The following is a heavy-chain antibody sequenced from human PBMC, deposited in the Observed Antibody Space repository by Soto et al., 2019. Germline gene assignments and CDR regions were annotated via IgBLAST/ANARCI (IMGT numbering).Heavy chain of an antibody. V-gene: IGHV3-64D*06. CDR1: GFTFSSYA. D-gene: IGHD2-21*02. CDR2: ISSNGGST. Sequence: GGSLRLSCSASGFTFSSYAMHWVRQAPGKGLEYVSAISSNGGSTYYADSVKGRFTISRDNSKNTLYLQMSSLRAEDTAVYYSANDGGYWGGYSRGVGPDGFDGWGQGKMVTVSS. CDR3: ANDGGYWGGYSRGVGPDGFDG. J-gene: IGHJ3*01.